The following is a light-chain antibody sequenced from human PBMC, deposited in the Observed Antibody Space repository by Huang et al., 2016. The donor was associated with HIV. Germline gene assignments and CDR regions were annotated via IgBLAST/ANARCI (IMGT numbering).Light chain of an antibody. CDR1: QSVLYSSNNKNY. Sequence: DIVMTQSPDSLAVSLGERATINCKSSQSVLYSSNNKNYLAWYQQKPRQPPKLLIYWASTRESGVPDRFSGGGSGTDFTLSISSLQAEDVAVYYCQQYYSTPLTFGGGTKVEIK. J-gene: IGKJ4*01. CDR3: QQYYSTPLT. CDR2: WAS. V-gene: IGKV4-1*01.